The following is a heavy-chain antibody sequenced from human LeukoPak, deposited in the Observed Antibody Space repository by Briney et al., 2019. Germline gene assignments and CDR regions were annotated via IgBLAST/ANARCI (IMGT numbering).Heavy chain of an antibody. CDR1: GFTFSKYE. V-gene: IGHV3-48*03. D-gene: IGHD1-14*01. Sequence: GGSLRLSCAASGFTFSKYEMNWVRQAPGKGLEWVSYIGRSGTGMYYADSVQGRFTVSRDNAKNSLYLQMNSLRVEDTAVYYCAREQYSGTPHIGGMDVWGQGTTVTVSS. CDR2: IGRSGTGM. J-gene: IGHJ6*02. CDR3: AREQYSGTPHIGGMDV.